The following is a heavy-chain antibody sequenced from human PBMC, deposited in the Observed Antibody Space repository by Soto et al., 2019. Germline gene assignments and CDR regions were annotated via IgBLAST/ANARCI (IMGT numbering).Heavy chain of an antibody. D-gene: IGHD6-19*01. V-gene: IGHV6-1*01. CDR1: GDSVSSNSAA. Sequence: PSQTLSLTCVISGDSVSSNSAAWNWIRQSPSRGLEWLGRTYYRSKWYNDYAVSVKSRITINPDTSKNQFSLQLNSVTPEDTAVYYCARDEGSGSYYYYYGMDVWGQGTTVTVSS. J-gene: IGHJ6*02. CDR2: TYYRSKWYN. CDR3: ARDEGSGSYYYYYGMDV.